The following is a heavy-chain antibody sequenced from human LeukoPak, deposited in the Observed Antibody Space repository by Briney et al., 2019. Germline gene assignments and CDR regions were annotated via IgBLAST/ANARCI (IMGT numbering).Heavy chain of an antibody. V-gene: IGHV3-74*01. J-gene: IGHJ4*02. D-gene: IGHD3-16*01. CDR1: GFTVSSTY. CDR2: LKSDGSST. CDR3: AGTKYIGAAIDY. Sequence: GGSLRLSCAASGFTVSSTYVSWVRQAPGKGLMWVSRLKSDGSSTGYAGSVKGRFTISRDYAKNTLYLQMNSLRVEDTAVYYCAGTKYIGAAIDYWGQGTLVTVSS.